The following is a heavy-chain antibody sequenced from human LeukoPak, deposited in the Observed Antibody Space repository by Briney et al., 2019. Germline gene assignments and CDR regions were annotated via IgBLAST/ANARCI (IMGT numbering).Heavy chain of an antibody. J-gene: IGHJ1*01. V-gene: IGHV3-66*01. D-gene: IGHD3-16*01. CDR1: EFTVSNNY. CDR3: AKGGLRGGTYNDDF. CDR2: IYSGGNT. Sequence: GGSLRLSCAASEFTVSNNYMNWVRQAPGKGLEWVSVIYSGGNTYYADSVKGRFTISRDNSKSTLYLQMISLRAEDTALYYCAKGGLRGGTYNDDFWGQGTLVTVSS.